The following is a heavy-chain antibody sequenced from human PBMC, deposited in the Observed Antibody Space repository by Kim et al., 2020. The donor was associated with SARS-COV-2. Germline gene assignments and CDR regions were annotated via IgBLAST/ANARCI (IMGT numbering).Heavy chain of an antibody. CDR2: T. V-gene: IGHV3-74*01. CDR3: AKSDSGAFEI. J-gene: IGHJ3*02. D-gene: IGHD6-25*01. Sequence: TPSAAPVRGRFTISRDNAKNTLYLQMNSLTAEDTAVYFCAKSDSGAFEIWGQGTMITVSS.